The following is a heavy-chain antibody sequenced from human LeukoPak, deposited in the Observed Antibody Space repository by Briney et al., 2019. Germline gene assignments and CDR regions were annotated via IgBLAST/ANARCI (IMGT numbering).Heavy chain of an antibody. D-gene: IGHD4-23*01. CDR2: IHHNGNI. CDR3: ARGGTDLRWVFEY. Sequence: SETLSLTCAVFGGSISSSNWWSWVRQPPGKGLEWIAEIHHNGNINYNPSLKSRVTISIHKSNNQFSLKLNSVTAADTAVYYCARGGTDLRWVFEYWGQGTLFTVSS. J-gene: IGHJ4*02. CDR1: GGSISSSNW. V-gene: IGHV4-4*02.